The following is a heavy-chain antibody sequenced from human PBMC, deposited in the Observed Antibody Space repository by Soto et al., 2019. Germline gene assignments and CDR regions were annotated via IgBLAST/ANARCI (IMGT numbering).Heavy chain of an antibody. D-gene: IGHD2-2*01. V-gene: IGHV4-39*01. J-gene: IGHJ6*03. CDR3: ARQGFYCSSPSCYVRSYYYYMDV. CDR1: GGSISSSSYY. Sequence: SETLSLTCTVSGGSISSSSYYWGWIRQPPGKGLEWIGSIYYSGSTYYNPSLKSRVTISVDTSKNQFSLKLSSVTAADTAVYYCARQGFYCSSPSCYVRSYYYYMDVWGKGTTVTVSS. CDR2: IYYSGST.